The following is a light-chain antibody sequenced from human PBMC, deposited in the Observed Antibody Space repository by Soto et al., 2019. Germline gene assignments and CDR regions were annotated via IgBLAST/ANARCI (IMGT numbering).Light chain of an antibody. Sequence: DLQMTQSPSTLSASVGDRVTIICRASQSISSWLAWYQQKPGKAPKLLIYKASSLESGVPSRFSGSGSGTEFTLTISSLQPDDFATYYCQQYSGTFGQGTKVDIK. V-gene: IGKV1-5*03. CDR2: KAS. CDR3: QQYSGT. J-gene: IGKJ1*01. CDR1: QSISSW.